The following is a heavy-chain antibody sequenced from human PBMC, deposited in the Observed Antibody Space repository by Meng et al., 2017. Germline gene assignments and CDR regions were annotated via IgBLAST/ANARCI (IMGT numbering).Heavy chain of an antibody. CDR2: IIPIFGTA. CDR3: ARDYGDYAWIAKRWFDP. V-gene: IGHV1-69*01. D-gene: IGHD4-17*01. CDR1: GGTFSSYA. Sequence: QVQLVQSWAGVKKPGSVVKVSCKASGGTFSSYAISWVRQAPGQGLEWMGGIIPIFGTANYAQKFQGRVTITADESTSTAYMELSSLRSEDTAVYYCARDYGDYAWIAKRWFDPWGQGTLVTVSS. J-gene: IGHJ5*02.